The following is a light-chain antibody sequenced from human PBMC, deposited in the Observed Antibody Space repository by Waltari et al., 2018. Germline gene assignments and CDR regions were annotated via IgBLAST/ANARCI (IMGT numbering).Light chain of an antibody. CDR3: QTWGTGIQV. CDR2: VNSDGSH. V-gene: IGLV4-69*01. CDR1: GEYSAYA. J-gene: IGLJ3*02. Sequence: LVLTQSPSASASLGASVKLTCSLPGEYSAYAIAWHQQQPLKGPRYLMTVNSDGSHKKGDGISERFSGSSSDLDRYLIISRLQSDEEADYFCQTWGTGIQVFGSGTKLTVL.